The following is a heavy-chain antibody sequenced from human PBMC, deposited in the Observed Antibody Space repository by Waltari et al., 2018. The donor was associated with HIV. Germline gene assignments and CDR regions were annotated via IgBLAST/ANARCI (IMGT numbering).Heavy chain of an antibody. CDR2: IKSETYGGTT. CDR3: TTVPRYCTNGVCAHFDY. D-gene: IGHD2-8*01. J-gene: IGHJ4*02. CDR1: GFTFSNAW. Sequence: EVQLVESGGGLVKPGGSLRLSCAASGFTFSNAWMSWVRQAPGKGLEWVGRIKSETYGGTTDYAGPVKGRFTISRDDSKNTLYLQMNSLKTEDTAVYYCTTVPRYCTNGVCAHFDYWGQGTLVTVSS. V-gene: IGHV3-15*01.